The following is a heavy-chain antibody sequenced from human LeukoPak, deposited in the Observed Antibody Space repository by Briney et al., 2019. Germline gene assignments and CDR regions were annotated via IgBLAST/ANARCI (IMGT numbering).Heavy chain of an antibody. D-gene: IGHD4/OR15-4a*01. Sequence: SQTLSLTCTVSGGSISSGTYYWSWIRQPAGKGLEWIGRIHTSGSANYNPSLQSRVTISVDTSKNQFSLKLSSVTAADTAVYYCARRATIENYWYFDLWGRGTLVTVSS. CDR1: GGSISSGTYY. V-gene: IGHV4-61*02. J-gene: IGHJ2*01. CDR3: ARRATIENYWYFDL. CDR2: IHTSGSA.